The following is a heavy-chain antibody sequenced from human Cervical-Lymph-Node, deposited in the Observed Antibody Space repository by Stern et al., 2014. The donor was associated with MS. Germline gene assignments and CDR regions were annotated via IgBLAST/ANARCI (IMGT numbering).Heavy chain of an antibody. Sequence: QVQLQQWGPGLLRPSETLSLTCAVHGASFSDNYWSWIRQTPGKGLEWTGEINSSEVPHYNPSLMSRATLSLDPSRTQFSLKLSSLTAADTAMYYCARERKVERSARLLVSFDVWGQGTLVTVSS. D-gene: IGHD1-1*01. CDR1: GASFSDNY. CDR2: INSSEVP. V-gene: IGHV4-34*01. J-gene: IGHJ3*01. CDR3: ARERKVERSARLLVSFDV.